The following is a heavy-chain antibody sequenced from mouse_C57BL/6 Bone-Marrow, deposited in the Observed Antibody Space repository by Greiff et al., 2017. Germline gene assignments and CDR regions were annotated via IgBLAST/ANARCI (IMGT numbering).Heavy chain of an antibody. Sequence: QVQLQQPGAELVKPGASVKMSCKASGYTFTSYWITWVKQRPGQGLEWIGDIYPGSGSTNYNEKFKGKATLTGDTSSRTAYMQLSSLTSEVSAVYYCARAGPWFAYWGQGTLATVSA. CDR2: IYPGSGST. J-gene: IGHJ3*01. CDR1: GYTFTSYW. CDR3: ARAGPWFAY. V-gene: IGHV1-55*01.